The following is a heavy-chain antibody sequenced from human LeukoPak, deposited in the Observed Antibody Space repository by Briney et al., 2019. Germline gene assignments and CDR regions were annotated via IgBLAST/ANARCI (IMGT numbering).Heavy chain of an antibody. J-gene: IGHJ6*04. CDR3: TKCPPKGGWEFGEFHYYYYYGMDV. Sequence: TGGSLRLSCAASGFTFSSYAMSWVRQAPGKGLEWVSAISGSGGSTYYADSVKGRFTISRDNSKNTVYLQMNSLRAEDTAVYYCTKCPPKGGWEFGEFHYYYYYGMDVWGKGTTVTVSS. CDR2: ISGSGGST. D-gene: IGHD3-10*01. V-gene: IGHV3-23*01. CDR1: GFTFSSYA.